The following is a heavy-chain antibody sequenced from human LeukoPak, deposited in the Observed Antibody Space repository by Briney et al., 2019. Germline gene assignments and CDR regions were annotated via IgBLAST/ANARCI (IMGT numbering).Heavy chain of an antibody. CDR1: GGSISSGSYY. CDR3: ARAAGYCSSTSCYGNYNWFDP. Sequence: PSQTLSLTCTVSGGSISSGSYYWSWIRQPAGKGLEWIGRIYTSGSTNYNPSLKSRVTISVDTSKNQFSLKLSSVTAADTAVYYCARAAGYCSSTSCYGNYNWFDPWGQRTLVTVSS. J-gene: IGHJ5*02. CDR2: IYTSGST. V-gene: IGHV4-61*02. D-gene: IGHD2-2*01.